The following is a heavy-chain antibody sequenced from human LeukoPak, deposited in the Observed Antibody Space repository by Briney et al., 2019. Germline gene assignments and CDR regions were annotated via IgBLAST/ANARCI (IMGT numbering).Heavy chain of an antibody. D-gene: IGHD5-12*01. Sequence: SETLSLTCTVSGGSISSYYWSWIRQPPGKGLEWIGYIYYSGSTNYNPSLKSRVTISVDTSKNQFSLKLSSVTAADTAVYYCARQIGVEMATIRDHWGQGTVVTVSS. CDR1: GGSISSYY. CDR2: IYYSGST. J-gene: IGHJ4*02. V-gene: IGHV4-59*08. CDR3: ARQIGVEMATIRDH.